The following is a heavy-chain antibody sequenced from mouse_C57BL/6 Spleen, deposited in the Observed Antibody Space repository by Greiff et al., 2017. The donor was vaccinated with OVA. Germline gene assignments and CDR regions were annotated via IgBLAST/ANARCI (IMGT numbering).Heavy chain of an antibody. V-gene: IGHV5-15*01. Sequence: EVQGVESGGGLVQPGGSLKLSCAASGFTFSDYGMAWVRQAPRKGPEWVAFISNLAYSIYYADTVTGRFTISRENAKNTLYLEMSSLRSEDTAMYYCARGDSNYGFAYWGQGTLVTVSA. D-gene: IGHD2-5*01. CDR1: GFTFSDYG. J-gene: IGHJ3*01. CDR3: ARGDSNYGFAY. CDR2: ISNLAYSI.